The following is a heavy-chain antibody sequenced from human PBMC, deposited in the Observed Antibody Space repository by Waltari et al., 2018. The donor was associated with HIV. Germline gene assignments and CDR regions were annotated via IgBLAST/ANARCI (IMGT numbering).Heavy chain of an antibody. Sequence: QLVQSGGEVKQTGESLKISCKGSGFTFTNYWIAWVRQMLEKGLEWMGMSWHSECDTRYSPSYQGHVTSSADRSTRTAYLQWSSLRASDTAMYYGASPKGGWLFAFDVWGQGTKVTVSS. CDR2: SWHSECDT. CDR3: ASPKGGWLFAFDV. D-gene: IGHD6-19*01. V-gene: IGHV5-51*01. J-gene: IGHJ3*01. CDR1: GFTFTNYW.